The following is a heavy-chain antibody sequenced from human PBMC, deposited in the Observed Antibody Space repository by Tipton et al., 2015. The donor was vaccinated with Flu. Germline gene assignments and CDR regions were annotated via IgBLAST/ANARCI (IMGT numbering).Heavy chain of an antibody. CDR3: ARVKHGDYFDY. CDR1: GYSISSGYY. CDR2: IYHSGST. Sequence: TLSLTCTVSGYSISSGYYWGWIRQPPGKGLEWIGSIYHSGSTYYNPSLKSRVTISVDTSKNQFSLKLSYVTAADTAVYYCARVKHGDYFDYWGQGTLVTVSS. V-gene: IGHV4-38-2*02. J-gene: IGHJ4*02. D-gene: IGHD4-17*01.